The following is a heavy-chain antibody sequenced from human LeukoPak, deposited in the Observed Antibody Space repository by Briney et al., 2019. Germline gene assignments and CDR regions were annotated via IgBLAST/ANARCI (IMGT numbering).Heavy chain of an antibody. CDR1: GFTFSSYS. CDR3: ASLYDSSGYYPDY. J-gene: IGHJ4*02. D-gene: IGHD3-22*01. Sequence: GGSLRLSCAASGFTFSSYSMNWVRQAPGKGLEWVSSISSSSSYIYYADSVKGRFAISRDNAKNSLYLQMNSLRAEDTAVYYCASLYDSSGYYPDYWGQGTLVTVSS. CDR2: ISSSSSYI. V-gene: IGHV3-21*01.